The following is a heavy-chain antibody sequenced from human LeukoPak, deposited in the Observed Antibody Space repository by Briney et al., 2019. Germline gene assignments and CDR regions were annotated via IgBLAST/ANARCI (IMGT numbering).Heavy chain of an antibody. CDR2: ISAYNGNT. CDR3: ARWPYYYDSNWFDP. D-gene: IGHD3-22*01. CDR1: GYTFTSYG. J-gene: IGHJ5*02. Sequence: ASVKVSCKASGYTFTSYGISWVRQAPGQGLEWMGWISAYNGNTNYAQKLQGRVTMTTDTSTSTAYMELRSLRSDDTAVYYCARWPYYYDSNWFDPWGQGTLVTVSS. V-gene: IGHV1-18*01.